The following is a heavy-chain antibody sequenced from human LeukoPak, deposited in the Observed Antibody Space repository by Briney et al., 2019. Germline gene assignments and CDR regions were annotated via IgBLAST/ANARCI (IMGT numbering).Heavy chain of an antibody. CDR3: ARPQGYCSSTSCYHWFDP. D-gene: IGHD2-2*01. J-gene: IGHJ5*02. CDR1: GGSISSYY. CDR2: IYYSGST. Sequence: SETLSLTCTVSGGSISSYYWSWIRQPPGKGLEWIGHIYYSGSTNYNPSLKSRVTISVDTSKNQFSLKLSSVTAADTAVYYCARPQGYCSSTSCYHWFDPWGQGTLVTVSS. V-gene: IGHV4-59*08.